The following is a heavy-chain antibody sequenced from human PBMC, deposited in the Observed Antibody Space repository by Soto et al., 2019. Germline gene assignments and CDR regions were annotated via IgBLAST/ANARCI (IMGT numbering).Heavy chain of an antibody. CDR3: ARVVLSITRGAFDA. Sequence: QVQLQESGPGLVKPSGTLSLTYAVSGGSISSTHWWTWVRQSPGKGLEYIGEISHSGTSNSNPSLKRRVTLSVDKSKNHFSLTLTSVTAADTAVYYCARVVLSITRGAFDAWGQGTPVIVSS. V-gene: IGHV4-4*02. D-gene: IGHD1-20*01. J-gene: IGHJ3*01. CDR1: GGSISSTHW. CDR2: ISHSGTS.